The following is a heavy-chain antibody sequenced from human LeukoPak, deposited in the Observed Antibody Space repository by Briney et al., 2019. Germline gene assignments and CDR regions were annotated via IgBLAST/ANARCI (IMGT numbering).Heavy chain of an antibody. CDR3: ARDGPNSSSYPSWFDP. V-gene: IGHV3-21*01. CDR1: GFTFSSYS. CDR2: IRSSSSYI. D-gene: IGHD6-6*01. Sequence: PGGSLRLSCAASGFTFSSYSMNWVRQAPGKGLEWVSSIRSSSSYIYYADSVKGRFTISRDNAKNSLYLQMNSLRAEDTAVYYCARDGPNSSSYPSWFDPWGQGTLVTVSS. J-gene: IGHJ5*02.